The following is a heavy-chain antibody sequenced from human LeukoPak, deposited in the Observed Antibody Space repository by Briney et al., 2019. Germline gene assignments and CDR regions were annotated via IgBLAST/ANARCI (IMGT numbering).Heavy chain of an antibody. CDR2: ISSGSTDI. V-gene: IGHV3-21*06. J-gene: IGHJ3*02. D-gene: IGHD3-9*01. CDR3: TREGAYYDISTGYYASLGAFDI. Sequence: GGSLRLSCAATGFTFRSYNMNWVRQAPGKGLEWVSCISSGSTDIYYADSVEGRFTISRDDAKNSLYLQMNSLRAEDTAVYYCTREGAYYDISTGYYASLGAFDIWGQGTMVSVSS. CDR1: GFTFRSYN.